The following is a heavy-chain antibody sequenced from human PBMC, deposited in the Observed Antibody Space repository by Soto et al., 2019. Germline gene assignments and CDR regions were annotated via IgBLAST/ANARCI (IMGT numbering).Heavy chain of an antibody. CDR1: GGTFRNYA. J-gene: IGHJ4*02. CDR2: SIPVFGTA. D-gene: IGHD6-13*01. CDR3: AIPLPKQQLVRGAFDH. Sequence: QVQLVQSGAEVKKPGSSVKLSCKTSGGTFRNYAINWVRQAPGQGLEWMGGSIPVFGTANYAQTFQGRFTITADESKRTAYMELSRLRSEDTAVYYCAIPLPKQQLVRGAFDHWGQGTLVTVAS. V-gene: IGHV1-69*01.